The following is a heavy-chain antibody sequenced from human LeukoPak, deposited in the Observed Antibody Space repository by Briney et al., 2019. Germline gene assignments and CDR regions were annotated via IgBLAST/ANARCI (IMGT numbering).Heavy chain of an antibody. J-gene: IGHJ4*02. CDR3: ARQTGSGLFILP. Sequence: PSETLSLTCTVSGVSISSSNSYWGWIRQPPGKGLEWIGSIYYTGNTYYNASLKSQVSISIDTSKNQFSLRLTSVTAADTAVYYCARQTGSGLFILPGGQGTLVTVSS. CDR1: GVSISSSNSY. D-gene: IGHD3/OR15-3a*01. CDR2: IYYTGNT. V-gene: IGHV4-39*01.